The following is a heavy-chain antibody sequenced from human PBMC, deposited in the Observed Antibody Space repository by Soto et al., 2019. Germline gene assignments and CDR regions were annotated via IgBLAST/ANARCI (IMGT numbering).Heavy chain of an antibody. J-gene: IGHJ5*02. CDR1: GFTFSSYA. D-gene: IGHD6-19*01. V-gene: IGHV3-23*01. CDR2: ISGSGGST. CDR3: AQSGAGCPGRNWFDP. Sequence: EVQLLESGGGLVQPGGSLRLSCAASGFTFSSYAMSWVRQAPGKGLEWVSAISGSGGSTYYADSVKGRFTISRDNSKNTLYLQMHSLRAEDTAVYYCAQSGAGCPGRNWFDPWGQGTLVTVSS.